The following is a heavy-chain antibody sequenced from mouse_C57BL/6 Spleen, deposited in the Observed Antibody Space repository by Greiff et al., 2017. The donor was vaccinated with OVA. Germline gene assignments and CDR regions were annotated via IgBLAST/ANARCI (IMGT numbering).Heavy chain of an antibody. CDR2: FYPRDGST. CDR1: GYTFTSYA. Sequence: VQLQQSGPELVKPGASVKLSCKASGYTFTSYAINWVKQKPGKRLEWIGWFYPRDGSTKYNEKFKGKATLTVETSSSTVYLELHRLTSDDSSVYFRARDVVYFYGSSTWFAYWGQGTLVTVSA. CDR3: ARDVVYFYGSSTWFAY. D-gene: IGHD1-1*01. J-gene: IGHJ3*01. V-gene: IGHV1-85*01.